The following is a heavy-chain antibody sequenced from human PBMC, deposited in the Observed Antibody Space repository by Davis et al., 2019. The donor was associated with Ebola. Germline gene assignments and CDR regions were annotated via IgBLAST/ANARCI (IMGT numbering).Heavy chain of an antibody. CDR2: ISGSDGNT. CDR3: AKGSGSSGFRPLDV. J-gene: IGHJ6*02. D-gene: IGHD3-22*01. CDR1: GFTVSSNY. V-gene: IGHV3-23*01. Sequence: GGSLRLSCAASGFTVSSNYMSWVRQAPGKGLEWVSGISGSDGNTYYADSVKGRLTISRDSSKNMLLLQMNSLRAEDTAVYYCAKGSGSSGFRPLDVWGQGTTVTVSS.